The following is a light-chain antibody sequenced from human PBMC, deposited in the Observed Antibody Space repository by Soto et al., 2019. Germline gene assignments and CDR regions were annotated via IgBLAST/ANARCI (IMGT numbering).Light chain of an antibody. CDR2: GAS. Sequence: EIVLTQSPGILSLSPGERATLSCRASQSVSSNYLAWYQQKPGQAPRLLIYGASSRATGIPARFSGSGSGTDFTLTISRLEPEDLAVYYCQQYGNSRTFGQGTKVDI. V-gene: IGKV3-20*01. CDR1: QSVSSNY. J-gene: IGKJ1*01. CDR3: QQYGNSRT.